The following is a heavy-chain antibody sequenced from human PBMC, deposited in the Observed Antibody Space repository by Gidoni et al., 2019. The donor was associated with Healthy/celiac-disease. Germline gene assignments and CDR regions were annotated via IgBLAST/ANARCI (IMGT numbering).Heavy chain of an antibody. CDR3: TTYSSGRGYFQH. D-gene: IGHD6-19*01. V-gene: IGHV3-15*01. CDR2: IKSKTDGGTT. J-gene: IGHJ1*01. Sequence: EVQLVESGGGLVKPGGSLRLSCAASGFTFSNAWMSWVRQAPGKGLEWVGRIKSKTDGGTTDYAAPVKGRFTISRDDSKNTLYLQMNSLKTEDTAVYYCTTYSSGRGYFQHWGQGTLVTVSS. CDR1: GFTFSNAW.